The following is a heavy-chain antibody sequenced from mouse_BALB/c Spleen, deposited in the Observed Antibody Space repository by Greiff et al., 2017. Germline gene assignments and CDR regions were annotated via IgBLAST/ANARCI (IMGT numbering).Heavy chain of an antibody. CDR2: IYWDDDK. CDR3: ARRARVVATFPHWYFDV. CDR1: GFSLSTSGMG. Sequence: QVTLKVSGPGILQPSQTLSLTCSFSGFSLSTSGMGVSWIRQPSGKGLEWLAHIYWDDDKRYNPSLKSRLTISKDTSSNQVFLKITSVDTADTATYYCARRARVVATFPHWYFDVWGAGTTVTVSS. V-gene: IGHV8-12*01. D-gene: IGHD1-1*01. J-gene: IGHJ1*01.